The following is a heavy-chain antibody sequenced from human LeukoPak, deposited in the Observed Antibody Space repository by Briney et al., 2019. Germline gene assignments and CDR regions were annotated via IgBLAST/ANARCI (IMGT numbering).Heavy chain of an antibody. J-gene: IGHJ4*02. Sequence: GSLRLSCAASGFTFSNYAMTWVRQAPGKGLEWIGDINHSGSTNYNPSLKSRITVSVDTSKNQFSLKLSSVTAADTAVYYCARRRLWFGELPIDYWGQGTLVTVSS. CDR2: INHSGST. V-gene: IGHV4-34*01. D-gene: IGHD3-10*01. CDR1: GFTFSNYA. CDR3: ARRRLWFGELPIDY.